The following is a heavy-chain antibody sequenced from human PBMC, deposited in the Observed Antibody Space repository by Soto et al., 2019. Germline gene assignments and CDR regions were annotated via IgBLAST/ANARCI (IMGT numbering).Heavy chain of an antibody. J-gene: IGHJ4*02. CDR2: IKQDGSEK. CDR3: ARDGYYYDSSGYPSFDY. V-gene: IGHV3-7*01. CDR1: GFTFSSYW. Sequence: GGSLRLSCAASGFTFSSYWMCWVRQAPGKXLEWVANIKQDGSEKYYVDSVKGRFTISRDNAKNSLYLQMNSLRAEDTAVYYCARDGYYYDSSGYPSFDYWGQGTLVTVSS. D-gene: IGHD3-22*01.